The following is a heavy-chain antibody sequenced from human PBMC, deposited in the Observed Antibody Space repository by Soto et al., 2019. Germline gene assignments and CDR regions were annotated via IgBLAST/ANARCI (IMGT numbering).Heavy chain of an antibody. D-gene: IGHD5-12*01. J-gene: IGHJ6*02. CDR1: GYTFTSYA. CDR2: INAGNGNT. V-gene: IGHV1-3*01. Sequence: QVQLVQSGAEVKKPGASVKVSCKASGYTFTSYAMHWVRQAPGQRREWMGWINAGNGNTKYSQKFQGRVTITRDTSESTAYMELSSLRSEDTAVYYCARGAAGIVATIYYGMDVWGQGTTVTVSS. CDR3: ARGAAGIVATIYYGMDV.